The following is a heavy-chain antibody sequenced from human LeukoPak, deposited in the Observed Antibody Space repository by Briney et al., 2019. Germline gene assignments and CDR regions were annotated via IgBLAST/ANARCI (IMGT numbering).Heavy chain of an antibody. J-gene: IGHJ4*02. CDR1: GDSVSSNSAA. Sequence: SQTLSLTCAISGDSVSSNSAAWNWIRQSPSRGLEWLGRTYYRSKWYNDYAVSVKGRIAINPDTSKNQFSLQLNSVAPEDTAVYYCARAKGRSPLFDYWGQGTLVTVSS. V-gene: IGHV6-1*01. D-gene: IGHD6-13*01. CDR3: ARAKGRSPLFDY. CDR2: TYYRSKWYN.